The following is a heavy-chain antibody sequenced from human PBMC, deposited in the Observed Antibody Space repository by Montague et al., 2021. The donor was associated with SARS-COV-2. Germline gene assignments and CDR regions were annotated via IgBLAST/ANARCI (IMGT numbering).Heavy chain of an antibody. CDR3: AKERGVVRAARSLVAFDL. CDR2: INHSGTT. J-gene: IGHJ3*01. Sequence: SETLSLTCAVYGGSFSVYYWSWLRQSPRKGLEWSGEINHSGTTNYNPSLKSRVSISVDTSKNQFTLKLTSVTAADTAMYYCAKERGVVRAARSLVAFDLWGRGTMVT. V-gene: IGHV4-34*01. CDR1: GGSFSVYY. D-gene: IGHD3-3*01.